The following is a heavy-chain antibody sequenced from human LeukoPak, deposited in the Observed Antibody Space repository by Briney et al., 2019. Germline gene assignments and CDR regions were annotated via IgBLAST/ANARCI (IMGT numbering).Heavy chain of an antibody. J-gene: IGHJ4*02. Sequence: SETLSLTCTVSGGSISSYYWSWIRQPPGKGLEWIGYIYYSGSTNYNPSLKSRVTISVDTSKNQFSLKLNSVTAADTAVYYCARAVGLRGPLDFDYWGQGTLVTVSS. CDR3: ARAVGLRGPLDFDY. V-gene: IGHV4-59*01. D-gene: IGHD5-12*01. CDR2: IYYSGST. CDR1: GGSISSYY.